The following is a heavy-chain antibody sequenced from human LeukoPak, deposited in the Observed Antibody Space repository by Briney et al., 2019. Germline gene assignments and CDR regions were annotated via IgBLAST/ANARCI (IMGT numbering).Heavy chain of an antibody. CDR2: ISYDGSNK. Sequence: GGSLRLSCAASGFTFSSYGMHWVRQAPGRGLEWVAVISYDGSNKYYADSVKGRFTISRDNSKNTLYLQMNSLRAEDTAVYYCAQGYSYEYYFDYWGQGTLVTVSS. CDR3: AQGYSYEYYFDY. CDR1: GFTFSSYG. V-gene: IGHV3-30*18. D-gene: IGHD5-18*01. J-gene: IGHJ4*02.